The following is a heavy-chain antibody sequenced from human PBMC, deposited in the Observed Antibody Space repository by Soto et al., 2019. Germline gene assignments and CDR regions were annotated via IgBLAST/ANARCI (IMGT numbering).Heavy chain of an antibody. Sequence: ASVKVSCKASGYIFSNYHINWVRQAPGQGLEWMGSISGNNGNIHYAQMLQGRVTMTTDKSTNTTYMELRSLGSDDTAVYYCAKPRDIYEFWSGYYRPADSFDIWGQGSRVTVS. J-gene: IGHJ4*02. D-gene: IGHD3-3*01. V-gene: IGHV1-18*01. CDR3: AKPRDIYEFWSGYYRPADSFDI. CDR2: ISGNNGNI. CDR1: GYIFSNYH.